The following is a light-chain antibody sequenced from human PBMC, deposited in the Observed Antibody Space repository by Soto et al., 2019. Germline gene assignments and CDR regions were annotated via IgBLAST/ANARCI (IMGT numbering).Light chain of an antibody. CDR2: EVN. Sequence: QSVLTQPASVSGSPGQSITISCTGTSSDVGSCNCVSWYQQHPGKAPTLMIYEVNKRPSGISNRFSGSKSGNTASLTICGLQAEDEADYYCCSSVGSPNWVFGGGTQLTVL. CDR3: CSSVGSPNWV. CDR1: SSDVGSCNC. J-gene: IGLJ3*02. V-gene: IGLV2-23*02.